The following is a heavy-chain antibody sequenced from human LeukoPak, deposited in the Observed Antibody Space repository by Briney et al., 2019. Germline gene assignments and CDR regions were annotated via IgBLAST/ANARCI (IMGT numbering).Heavy chain of an antibody. Sequence: GGSLRLSCAASGFTVSSNYMSWVRQAPGKGLEWVSVIYSGGSTYYADSVKGRFTISRDNSKNTLYLQMNSLRAEDTAMYYCARDRMVATKGNYFDYWGQGTLVTVSS. V-gene: IGHV3-66*01. J-gene: IGHJ4*02. CDR3: ARDRMVATKGNYFDY. CDR1: GFTVSSNY. D-gene: IGHD5-12*01. CDR2: IYSGGST.